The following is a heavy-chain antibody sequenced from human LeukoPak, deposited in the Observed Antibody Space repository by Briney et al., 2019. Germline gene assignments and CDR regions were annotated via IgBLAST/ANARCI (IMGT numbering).Heavy chain of an antibody. D-gene: IGHD3-10*01. J-gene: IGHJ6*03. CDR1: GGTFSSYA. V-gene: IGHV1-69*13. Sequence: ASVKVSCKASGGTFSSYAISWVRQAPGQGLEWMGGIIPIFGTANYAQKFQGRVTITADESTSTAYMELSSLRSEDTAVYYCAGTYYYYGSGSYYPSYYYYYMDVWGKGTTVTVSS. CDR3: AGTYYYYGSGSYYPSYYYYYMDV. CDR2: IIPIFGTA.